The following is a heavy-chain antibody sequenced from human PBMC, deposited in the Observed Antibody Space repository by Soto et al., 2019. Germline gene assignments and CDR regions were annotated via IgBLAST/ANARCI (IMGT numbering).Heavy chain of an antibody. CDR1: DGSSNNYY. J-gene: IGHJ4*02. D-gene: IGHD3-10*01. Sequence: QVQLQQWGAGLLKPSETLSLTCAVYDGSSNNYYWSWIRQPPGKGLEWIGEINHSGSTNYNASLKSRVTISADTSKKQFSLELRCVTAADTAVYYCARGGLIRGVLYYWGQGTLVTVSS. V-gene: IGHV4-34*01. CDR3: ARGGLIRGVLYY. CDR2: INHSGST.